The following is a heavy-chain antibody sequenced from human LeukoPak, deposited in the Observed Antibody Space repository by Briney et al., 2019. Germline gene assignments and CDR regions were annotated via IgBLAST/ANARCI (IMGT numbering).Heavy chain of an antibody. Sequence: SETLSLTCAVYGGSFSGYYWSWIRQPPGKGLEWIGEINHSGSTNYNPSLKSRVTISVDTSKNQFSLKLSSVTAADTAVYYCARARSAFNYPLYFDYWGQGALVTVSS. V-gene: IGHV4-34*01. CDR2: INHSGST. D-gene: IGHD5-24*01. J-gene: IGHJ4*02. CDR1: GGSFSGYY. CDR3: ARARSAFNYPLYFDY.